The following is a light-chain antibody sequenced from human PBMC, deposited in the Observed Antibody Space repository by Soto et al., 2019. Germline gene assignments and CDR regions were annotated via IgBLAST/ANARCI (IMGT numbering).Light chain of an antibody. Sequence: DIVMTQSPDSLAVSLGERATINCKSSQSVLYSSNNVNYLAWYQQKPGQPPKLLIYWASTRESGVPDRFSGSGSGTDFTLTISDLQAEDVAVYYCQQCYSSPPTFGQGTRLEMK. CDR3: QQCYSSPPT. CDR2: WAS. J-gene: IGKJ5*01. CDR1: QSVLYSSNNVNY. V-gene: IGKV4-1*01.